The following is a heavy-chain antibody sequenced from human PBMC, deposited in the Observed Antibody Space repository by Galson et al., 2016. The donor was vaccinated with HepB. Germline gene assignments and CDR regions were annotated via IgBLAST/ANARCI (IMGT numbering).Heavy chain of an antibody. CDR2: IYYSGST. CDR3: ARHFEDSSGYDAFDI. V-gene: IGHV4-61*01. D-gene: IGHD3-22*01. Sequence: SETLSLTCTVSGGSVSSGSYYWSWIRQPPGKGLEWIGYIYYSGSTNYNPSLKSRVTISLDTSKNQFSLKLSSVTAADTAVYYCARHFEDSSGYDAFDIWGQGTMVTVSS. J-gene: IGHJ3*02. CDR1: GGSVSSGSYY.